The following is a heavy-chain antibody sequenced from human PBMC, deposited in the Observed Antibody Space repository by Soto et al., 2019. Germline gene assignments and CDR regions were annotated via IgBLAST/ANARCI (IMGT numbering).Heavy chain of an antibody. D-gene: IGHD2-15*01. CDR2: INHSGRT. CDR1: GGSFSGYY. J-gene: IGHJ3*01. Sequence: QVQLQQWGAGLLKPSETLSLTCAVYGGSFSGYYWSWIRQPPGKGREWIGEINHSGRTNYNPSLKSRVTISVDTSKNQFSLKLSSVTAADTAVYYCAKGSVVVAAPRRDAFDLWGQGTMVTFSS. V-gene: IGHV4-34*01. CDR3: AKGSVVVAAPRRDAFDL.